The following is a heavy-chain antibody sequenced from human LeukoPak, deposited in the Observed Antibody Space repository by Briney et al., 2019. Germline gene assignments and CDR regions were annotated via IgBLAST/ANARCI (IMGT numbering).Heavy chain of an antibody. CDR2: ISTSGGTT. V-gene: IGHV3-23*01. D-gene: IGHD5-18*01. Sequence: AGGSLRLSCAASGFTFNSYAMSWVRQAPGKGLEWVSVISTSGGTTYYADSVKGRFTISRDNSKNTLYLQINSLRAEDTAVYYCAKDTSVFRLWSIWGYFDQWGQGTLVTVSS. CDR3: AKDTSVFRLWSIWGYFDQ. J-gene: IGHJ4*02. CDR1: GFTFNSYA.